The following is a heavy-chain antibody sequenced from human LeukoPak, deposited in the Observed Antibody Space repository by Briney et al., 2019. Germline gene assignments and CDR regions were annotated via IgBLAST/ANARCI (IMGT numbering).Heavy chain of an antibody. CDR1: GESFSGYY. D-gene: IGHD3-22*01. CDR2: INHSGTT. Sequence: SETLSLTCAVYGESFSGYYWSWIRQPPGKGLEWIGEINHSGTTNYNPSLTGRVTISVDTSKNQFSLKLSSVTAADTAVYYCARGGDSSGYYLLDAFDIWGQGTMVTVSS. J-gene: IGHJ3*02. CDR3: ARGGDSSGYYLLDAFDI. V-gene: IGHV4-34*01.